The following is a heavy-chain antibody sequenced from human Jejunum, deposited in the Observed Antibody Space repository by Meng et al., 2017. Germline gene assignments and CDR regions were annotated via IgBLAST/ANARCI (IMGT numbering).Heavy chain of an antibody. CDR2: ISYDGSNK. CDR3: ARAPLEMATFQRGYFDS. D-gene: IGHD5-24*01. Sequence: VQLLESGGGLVQPWGSLRLSCAASGFTLTKYAMSWVRQAPGKGLEWVAVISYDGSNKYYADSVKGRFTISRDNSKNTLSLQMNSLRAEDTAVYFCARAPLEMATFQRGYFDSWGQGTLVTVSS. V-gene: IGHV3-30*03. CDR1: GFTLTKYA. J-gene: IGHJ4*02.